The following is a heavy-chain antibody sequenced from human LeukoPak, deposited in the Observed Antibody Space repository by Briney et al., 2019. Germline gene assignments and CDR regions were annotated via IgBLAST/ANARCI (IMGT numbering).Heavy chain of an antibody. CDR1: GGSISSGGYY. CDR3: ARVRGDSGSYFDVYYFDY. J-gene: IGHJ4*02. V-gene: IGHV4-31*03. D-gene: IGHD1-26*01. Sequence: PSETLSPTCTVSGGSISSGGYYWSWIRQHPGKGLEWIGYIYYSGSTYYNPSLKSRVTISVDTSKNQFSLKLSSVTAADTAVYYCARVRGDSGSYFDVYYFDYWGQGTLVTVSS. CDR2: IYYSGST.